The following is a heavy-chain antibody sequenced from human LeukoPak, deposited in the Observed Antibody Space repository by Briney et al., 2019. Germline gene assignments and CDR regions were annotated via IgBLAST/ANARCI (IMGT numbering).Heavy chain of an antibody. D-gene: IGHD3-10*01. Sequence: SETLSLTCTASGGSSSSYYWSWIRQPAGKGLEWIGRIHTSGSTNYNPSLKSRVTMSVDTSKNQSSLKLTSVTAADTAVYYCVVTYGSGSYEGSFDYWGQGTLVTVSS. CDR3: VVTYGSGSYEGSFDY. J-gene: IGHJ4*02. CDR1: GGSSSSYY. V-gene: IGHV4-4*07. CDR2: IHTSGST.